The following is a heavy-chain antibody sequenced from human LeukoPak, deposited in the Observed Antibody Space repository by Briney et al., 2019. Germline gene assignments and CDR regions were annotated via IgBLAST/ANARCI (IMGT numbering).Heavy chain of an antibody. Sequence: GGSLRLSCAASGFTFRSYNMNWVRQAPGKGLEWVSSISSSSSYIYYADSVKGRFTISRDNAKNSLYLQMNSLRAEDTAVYYCARTPTELWFGELYDYWGQGTLVTVSS. D-gene: IGHD3-10*01. CDR1: GFTFRSYN. J-gene: IGHJ4*02. CDR2: ISSSSSYI. V-gene: IGHV3-21*01. CDR3: ARTPTELWFGELYDY.